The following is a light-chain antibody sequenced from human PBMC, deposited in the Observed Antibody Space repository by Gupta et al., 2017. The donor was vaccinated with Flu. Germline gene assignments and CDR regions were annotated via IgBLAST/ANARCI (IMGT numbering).Light chain of an antibody. Sequence: DIRLTQSPYSLSASVGDRVAITCRVSQGINSNLNWCRHKQGKVPKVLIYSASNLQSGVPSRFSGSGPGTEFTLTISSLQPADVASYYGQRTYNALLITFGQGIRVEIK. CDR1: QGINSN. V-gene: IGKV1-37*01. CDR3: QRTYNALLIT. CDR2: SAS. J-gene: IGKJ5*01.